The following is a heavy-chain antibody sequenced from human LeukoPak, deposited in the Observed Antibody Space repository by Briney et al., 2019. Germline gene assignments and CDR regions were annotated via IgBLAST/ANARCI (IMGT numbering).Heavy chain of an antibody. Sequence: ASVKVSCKASGYTFTSYGLSWVRQAPGQGLEWMGWISTFNRDTNYAEKFQGRVTMTTDTSTSAAYMELRTLRSDDTAVYYCARSPRAYGDSDYWGQGTLVTDSS. D-gene: IGHD4-17*01. CDR2: ISTFNRDT. CDR1: GYTFTSYG. J-gene: IGHJ4*02. CDR3: ARSPRAYGDSDY. V-gene: IGHV1-18*01.